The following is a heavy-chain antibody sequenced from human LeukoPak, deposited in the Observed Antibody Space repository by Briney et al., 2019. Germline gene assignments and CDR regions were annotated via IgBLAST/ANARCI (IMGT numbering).Heavy chain of an antibody. Sequence: SETLSLTCAVYGGSFSGYYWSWIRQPPGKGLEWIGEINHGGSTNYNPSLKSRVTISVDTSKNQFSLKLSSVTAADTAVYYCARHVRETGEMATIIDYWGQGTLVTVSS. CDR2: INHGGST. D-gene: IGHD5-24*01. CDR3: ARHVRETGEMATIIDY. V-gene: IGHV4-34*01. CDR1: GGSFSGYY. J-gene: IGHJ4*02.